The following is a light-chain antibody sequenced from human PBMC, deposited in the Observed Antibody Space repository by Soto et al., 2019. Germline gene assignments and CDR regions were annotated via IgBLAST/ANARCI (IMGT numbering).Light chain of an antibody. V-gene: IGKV3-20*01. J-gene: IGKJ3*01. CDR3: QQYGSSFT. CDR2: GAS. CDR1: QSVSSSY. Sequence: EIVLTQSPGTLSLSPGERATLSCRASQSVSSSYLDWYQQKPGQAPRLLIYGASSRATGLPDRFSGSGSGTDFTLTISRLEPDDFAVYYCQQYGSSFTFGPGTKVDIK.